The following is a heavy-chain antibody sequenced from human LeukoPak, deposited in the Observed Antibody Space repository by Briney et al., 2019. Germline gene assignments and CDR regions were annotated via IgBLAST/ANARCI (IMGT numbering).Heavy chain of an antibody. V-gene: IGHV4-30-4*08. CDR3: ARGGYSYGSSPWFDP. CDR2: IYYSGST. Sequence: SQTLSLTCAVSGGSISSGDYYWSWIRQPPGKGLEWIGYIYYSGSTYYNPSLKSRVTISVDTSKNQFSLKLSSVTAADTAVYYCARGGYSYGSSPWFDPWGQGTLVTVSS. CDR1: GGSISSGDYY. D-gene: IGHD5-18*01. J-gene: IGHJ5*02.